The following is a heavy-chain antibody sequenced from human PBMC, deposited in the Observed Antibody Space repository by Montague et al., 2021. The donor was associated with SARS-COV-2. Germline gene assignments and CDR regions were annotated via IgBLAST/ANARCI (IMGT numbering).Heavy chain of an antibody. J-gene: IGHJ6*02. CDR3: AKNGGAHGLDV. CDR2: ISSSSSTI. D-gene: IGHD4-23*01. Sequence: SLRLSCAASGFTFSSYRMNWVRQAPGKGLEWVSFISSSSSTIYYADSVKGRFTISRDNAKNSLYLQMDNLRAEDTAIYYCAKNGGAHGLDVWGQGTSVSVSS. V-gene: IGHV3-48*01. CDR1: GFTFSSYR.